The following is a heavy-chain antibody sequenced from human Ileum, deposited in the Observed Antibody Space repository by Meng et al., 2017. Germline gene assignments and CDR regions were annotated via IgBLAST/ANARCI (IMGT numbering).Heavy chain of an antibody. CDR2: IYYSGST. D-gene: IGHD3-10*01. CDR3: ARDFSKGSGGPAFDY. V-gene: IGHV4-31*01. CDR1: GGSIRSGGYY. Sequence: QVPLLESGPGRVEPSQTLSQTCTASGGSIRSGGYYCSCIRQQRGQHLEWIGFIYYSGSTYYKPTLKSPVTISVDTSKNQFYLKLSSVIAADTAMYYCARDFSKGSGGPAFDYWGQGTLVTVSS. J-gene: IGHJ4*02.